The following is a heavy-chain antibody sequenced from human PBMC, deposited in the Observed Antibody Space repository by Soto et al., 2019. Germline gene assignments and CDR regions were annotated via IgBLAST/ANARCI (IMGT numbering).Heavy chain of an antibody. Sequence: EVQLVESGGGLVQPGGSLRLSCAASGFTFSYYWMHWVRQAPGQGLVWVSRIHSDGSSTTYADSVKGRVTISRDNARNTLYLHMNSLRAEDTVVYYCARGDEGAFDLWGQGRTVSVSS. D-gene: IGHD2-21*02. V-gene: IGHV3-74*01. J-gene: IGHJ3*01. CDR1: GFTFSYYW. CDR3: ARGDEGAFDL. CDR2: IHSDGSST.